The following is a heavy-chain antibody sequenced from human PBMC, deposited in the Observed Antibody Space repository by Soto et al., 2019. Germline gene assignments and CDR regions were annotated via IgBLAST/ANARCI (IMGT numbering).Heavy chain of an antibody. CDR1: GFTFSSYG. J-gene: IGHJ4*02. CDR3: AKGAVGREVITHLFDY. D-gene: IGHD3-22*01. CDR2: ISYDGSNK. Sequence: QVQLVESGGGVVQPGRSLRLSCAASGFTFSSYGMHWVRQAPGKGLEWVAVISYDGSNKYYADSVKGRFTISRDNSKNTLYLQMTSLRAEDTAVYYCAKGAVGREVITHLFDYWGQGTLVTVSS. V-gene: IGHV3-30*18.